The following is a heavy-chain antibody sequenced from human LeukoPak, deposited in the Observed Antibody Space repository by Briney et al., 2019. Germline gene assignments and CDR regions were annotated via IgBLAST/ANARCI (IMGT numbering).Heavy chain of an antibody. Sequence: GASVKVSCKASGYTFTGYWHWVRQAPGQGLEWMGHINPNSGGTDYAQNFQGRVTMTRDTSISTAYMELSSLRSDDTAVYYCARFLSGSHDAFDIWGQGTMVTVSS. D-gene: IGHD1-26*01. J-gene: IGHJ3*02. CDR3: ARFLSGSHDAFDI. V-gene: IGHV1-2*06. CDR2: INPNSGGT. CDR1: GYTFTGYW.